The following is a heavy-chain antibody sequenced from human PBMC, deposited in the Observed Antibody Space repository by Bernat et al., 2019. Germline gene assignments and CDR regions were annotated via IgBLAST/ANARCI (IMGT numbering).Heavy chain of an antibody. Sequence: EVQLVESGGDLVQPGGSLRLSCAASGFTFSIYSMNWVRQAPGKGLEWVSYINGSGSLIYYADSVKGRFTISRDNSKNTLYLQMNSLRAEDTAVYYCAKMAMLVYFDYWGQGTLVTVSS. CDR1: GFTFSIYS. J-gene: IGHJ4*02. CDR2: INGSGSLI. D-gene: IGHD3-16*01. CDR3: AKMAMLVYFDY. V-gene: IGHV3-48*01.